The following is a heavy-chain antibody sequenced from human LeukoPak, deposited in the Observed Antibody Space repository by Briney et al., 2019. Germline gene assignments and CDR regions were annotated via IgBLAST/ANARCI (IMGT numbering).Heavy chain of an antibody. Sequence: GRSLRLSCAASGFTSRNYAMYWVRQAPGKGLEWVAFTNYDGSDRCYADSVKGRFTVSRDNPKNTLYLQMNSLRTEDTAVYYCAKDLPDRYSLEYWGQGTMVTVPS. J-gene: IGHJ4*02. V-gene: IGHV3-30*18. CDR2: TNYDGSDR. CDR1: GFTSRNYA. D-gene: IGHD2-15*01. CDR3: AKDLPDRYSLEY.